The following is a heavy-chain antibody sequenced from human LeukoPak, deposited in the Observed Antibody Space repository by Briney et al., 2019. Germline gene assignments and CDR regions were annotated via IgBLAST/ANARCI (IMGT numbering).Heavy chain of an antibody. J-gene: IGHJ3*02. Sequence: PSETLSLTCTVSGGSISSYYWSWIRQPSGKGLEWIGYIYYSGSTNYNPSLKSRVTISVDTSKNQFSLKLSSVTAADTAVYYCARDRGDDAFDIWGQGTMVTVSS. V-gene: IGHV4-59*01. CDR1: GGSISSYY. D-gene: IGHD5-12*01. CDR2: IYYSGST. CDR3: ARDRGDDAFDI.